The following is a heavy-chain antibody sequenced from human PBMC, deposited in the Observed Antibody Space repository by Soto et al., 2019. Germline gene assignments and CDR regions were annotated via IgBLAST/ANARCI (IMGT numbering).Heavy chain of an antibody. D-gene: IGHD3-22*01. CDR1: GYTLTELS. CDR3: ARVQYYYDSSGYYYGETNYFDY. Sequence: GASVKVSCKVSGYTLTELSMHWVRQAPGKGLEWMGGFDPEDGETIYAQKFQGRVTMTEDTSTDTAYMELSSLRSEDTAVYYCARVQYYYDSSGYYYGETNYFDYWGQGTLVTVSS. CDR2: FDPEDGET. V-gene: IGHV1-24*01. J-gene: IGHJ4*02.